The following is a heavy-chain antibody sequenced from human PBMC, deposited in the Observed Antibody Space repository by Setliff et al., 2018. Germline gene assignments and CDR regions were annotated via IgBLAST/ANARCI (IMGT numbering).Heavy chain of an antibody. Sequence: PGESLKISCAASGFTFSSYAMSWVRQAPGKGLEWVSGISGSGGSTNYADSVKGRFTISRDNSKNTLYLQMNSLRAEDTAVYYCARVSQYSSGWYYYYYGMDVWGQGTTVTVSS. D-gene: IGHD6-19*01. V-gene: IGHV3-23*01. CDR3: ARVSQYSSGWYYYYYGMDV. CDR2: ISGSGGST. CDR1: GFTFSSYA. J-gene: IGHJ6*02.